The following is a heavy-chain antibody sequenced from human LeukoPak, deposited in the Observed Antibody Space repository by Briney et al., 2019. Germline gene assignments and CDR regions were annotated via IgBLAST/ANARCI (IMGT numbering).Heavy chain of an antibody. CDR2: IYPGDSDT. Sequence: GKSLKISCKGSGYTFTTYWIGWVRQMPGKGLEWMGIIYPGDSDTRYSPSFQGQVTISADKSISTAYLQWSSLKASDTAMYYCASSGGPTMIVDAFDIWGQGTMVTVSS. D-gene: IGHD3-22*01. V-gene: IGHV5-51*01. J-gene: IGHJ3*02. CDR3: ASSGGPTMIVDAFDI. CDR1: GYTFTTYW.